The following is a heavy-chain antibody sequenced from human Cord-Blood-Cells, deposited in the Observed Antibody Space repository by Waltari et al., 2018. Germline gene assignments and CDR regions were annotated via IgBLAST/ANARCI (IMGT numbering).Heavy chain of an antibody. CDR1: GGTFSSYA. J-gene: IGHJ4*02. D-gene: IGHD5-18*01. V-gene: IGHV1-69*01. CDR2: IIPIFGTA. Sequence: QVQLVQSGAEVQKPGSSVKVSCKASGGTFSSYAISWVRQAPGQGLEWMGGIIPIFGTANYAQKCQGRVTITADESTSTAYMELSSLRSEDTAVYYCAREASIQLWSRDYFDYWGQGTLVTVSS. CDR3: AREASIQLWSRDYFDY.